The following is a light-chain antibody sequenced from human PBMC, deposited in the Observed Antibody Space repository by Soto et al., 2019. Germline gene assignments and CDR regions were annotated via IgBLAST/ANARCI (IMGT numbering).Light chain of an antibody. J-gene: IGLJ3*02. CDR3: QAYDYSLTATV. Sequence: QSVLTQPPSVSGAPGQRVTLSCTGNTSNLGSGYDVHWYQQLPGAAPKLVIFGNRNRPSGVPERLSGSKSGTSASLAITGLQAEDEADYYCQAYDYSLTATVFGGGTKLTVL. V-gene: IGLV1-40*01. CDR2: GNR. CDR1: TSNLGSGYD.